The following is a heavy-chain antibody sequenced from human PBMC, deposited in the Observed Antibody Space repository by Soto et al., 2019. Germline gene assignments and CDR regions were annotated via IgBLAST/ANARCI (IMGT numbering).Heavy chain of an antibody. D-gene: IGHD6-19*01. J-gene: IGHJ6*02. Sequence: QIQLVESGGGVVQPGRSLRLSCTASGFTFNSYGFNWVRQAPGKGLEWVAVIWYDGNTKYYADSVKGRFTISRDNLRSTVYLQMNSLTAEDTAVYYCARPLVAPVAGPYYYGMDVWGQWTTVTVSS. CDR1: GFTFNSYG. CDR3: ARPLVAPVAGPYYYGMDV. CDR2: IWYDGNTK. V-gene: IGHV3-33*01.